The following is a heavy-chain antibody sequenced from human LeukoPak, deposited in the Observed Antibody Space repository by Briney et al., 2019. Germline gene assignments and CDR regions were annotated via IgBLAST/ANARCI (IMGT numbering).Heavy chain of an antibody. CDR3: AREGNWYYYDSSGSENWYFDL. CDR1: GGSITSGDYY. V-gene: IGHV4-30-2*01. D-gene: IGHD3-22*01. Sequence: SQTLSLTCTVSGGSITSGDYYWTWIRQPPGKGLEWIGYIYHSGSTNYNPSLKSRVTISVDTSKNQFSLKLSSVTAADTAVYYCAREGNWYYYDSSGSENWYFDLWGRGTLVTVSS. CDR2: IYHSGST. J-gene: IGHJ2*01.